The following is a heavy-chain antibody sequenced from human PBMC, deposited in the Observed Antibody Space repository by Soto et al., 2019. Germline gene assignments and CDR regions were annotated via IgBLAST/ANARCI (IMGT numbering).Heavy chain of an antibody. D-gene: IGHD2-15*01. CDR1: GYTFTSYS. CDR2: VSAYNGNT. CDR3: ATAFTPTDY. Sequence: QVQLVQSGAEVKKPGASVKVSCKASGYTFTSYSISWVRQAPGQGLEWMGRVSAYNGNTNYAQKPQGRATMTTNTSTSTSSMELRPLRSDATALFYSATAFTPTDYCGQGTLVTVSS. V-gene: IGHV1-18*01. J-gene: IGHJ4*02.